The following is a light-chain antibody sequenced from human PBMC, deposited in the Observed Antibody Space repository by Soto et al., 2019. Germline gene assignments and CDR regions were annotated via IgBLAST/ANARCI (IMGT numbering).Light chain of an antibody. CDR1: QGIGND. V-gene: IGKV1-6*01. Sequence: AIQMTQSPSSLSASVGDSVTITCRARQGIGNDLGWYQQKPGKAPKLLIYAASSLQGGVPSRFSGSGSGTDFTLTISSLQPEDFATYYCLQDYDYPPTFGQGTKVEIK. CDR2: AAS. CDR3: LQDYDYPPT. J-gene: IGKJ1*01.